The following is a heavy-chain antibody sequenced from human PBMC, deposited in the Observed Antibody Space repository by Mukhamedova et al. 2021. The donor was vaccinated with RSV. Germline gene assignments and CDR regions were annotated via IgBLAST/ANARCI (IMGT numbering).Heavy chain of an antibody. Sequence: SSYGMHWVRQAPGKGLEWVAVISYDGSNKYYADSVKGRFTISRDNSKNTLYLQMNSLRAEDTAVYYCGKDRRVVALSGAYFDYW. CDR3: GKDRRVVALSGAYFDY. CDR1: SSYG. V-gene: IGHV3-30*18. J-gene: IGHJ4*01. D-gene: IGHD2-15*01. CDR2: ISYDGSNK.